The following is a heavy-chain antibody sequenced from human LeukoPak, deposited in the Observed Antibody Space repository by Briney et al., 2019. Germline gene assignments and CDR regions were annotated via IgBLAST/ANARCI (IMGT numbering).Heavy chain of an antibody. CDR3: ARDRSYGPDH. D-gene: IGHD5-18*01. CDR2: INTSGST. CDR1: GGSINGYY. J-gene: IGHJ4*02. Sequence: SETLSLTCTVTGGSINGYYWSWIRQFAGKGLEWIGRINTSGSTNYKPSLKSRVTMSVDTSKNQFSLKLSPVTAADTAVYYCARDRSYGPDHWGQGTLVTVSS. V-gene: IGHV4-4*07.